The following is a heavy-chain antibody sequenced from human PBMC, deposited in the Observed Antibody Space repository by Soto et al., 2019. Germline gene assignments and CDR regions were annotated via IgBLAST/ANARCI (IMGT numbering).Heavy chain of an antibody. Sequence: EVQLLESGGGLVQPGGSLRLSCAASGFTFRSYAMSWVRQAPGKGLEWVSDISGSGGSTYHTDSVKGRFIISRDNSKNTLYLQMNILRAEDMAVYYCAQGSGYSYSYTLWFDPWGQGTLVTVSS. CDR2: ISGSGGST. J-gene: IGHJ5*02. V-gene: IGHV3-23*01. CDR1: GFTFRSYA. D-gene: IGHD5-18*01. CDR3: AQGSGYSYSYTLWFDP.